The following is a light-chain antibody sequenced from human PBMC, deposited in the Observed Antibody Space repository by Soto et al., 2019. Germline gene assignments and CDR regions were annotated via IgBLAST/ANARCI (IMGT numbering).Light chain of an antibody. Sequence: DIVMTQSPDSLAVSLGERATINCKSSQNVLYSSNNKNYLAGYQQKPGQPPKLLIYWASTRESGVPDRFSGSGSGTDFTLTISSLQAEDVALYYCQQYYTTPVIFVHGTKVEIK. V-gene: IGKV4-1*01. CDR2: WAS. CDR3: QQYYTTPVI. J-gene: IGKJ3*01. CDR1: QNVLYSSNNKNY.